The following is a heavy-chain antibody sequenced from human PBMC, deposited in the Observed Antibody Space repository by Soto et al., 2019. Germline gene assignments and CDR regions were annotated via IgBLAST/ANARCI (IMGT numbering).Heavy chain of an antibody. CDR2: IYYSGST. J-gene: IGHJ6*02. Sequence: PSETLSLTCTVSGGSISSSSYYWGWIRQPPGKGLEWIGSIYYSGSTYYNPSLKSRVTISVDTSKNQFSLKLSSVTAADTAVYYCARPGGYDFWSGYPHPGGMDVWGQGITVTVSS. V-gene: IGHV4-39*01. CDR1: GGSISSSSYY. CDR3: ARPGGYDFWSGYPHPGGMDV. D-gene: IGHD3-3*01.